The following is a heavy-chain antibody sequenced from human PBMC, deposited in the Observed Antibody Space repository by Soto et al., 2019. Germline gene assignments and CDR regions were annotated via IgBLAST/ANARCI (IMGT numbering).Heavy chain of an antibody. CDR3: AKDHYYDFWSGPRDPPSLDY. CDR1: GFTFSSYA. D-gene: IGHD3-3*01. CDR2: ISGSGGST. Sequence: GGSLSLSCAASGFTFSSYAMSWVRQAPGKGLEWVSAISGSGGSTYYADSVKGRFTISRDNSKNTLYLQMNSLRAEDTAVYYCAKDHYYDFWSGPRDPPSLDYWGQGTLVTVSS. V-gene: IGHV3-23*01. J-gene: IGHJ4*02.